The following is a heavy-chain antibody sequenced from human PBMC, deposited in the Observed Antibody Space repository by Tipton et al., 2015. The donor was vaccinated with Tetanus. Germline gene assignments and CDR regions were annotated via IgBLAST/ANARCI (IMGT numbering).Heavy chain of an antibody. CDR3: ARDSYVTGPPSHFDF. CDR2: INPDSGGT. V-gene: IGHV1-2*02. CDR1: GYTFTNYG. J-gene: IGHJ4*02. D-gene: IGHD1-1*01. Sequence: QVQLVQSGAEVREPGASVKVSCKAFGYTFTNYGIHWVRQAPGQGLEWLGWINPDSGGTKNTQNFQGRVTMTRDTPTTTVYLELTSLKSDDPAVYYCARDSYVTGPPSHFDFWGPGSLVNVSS.